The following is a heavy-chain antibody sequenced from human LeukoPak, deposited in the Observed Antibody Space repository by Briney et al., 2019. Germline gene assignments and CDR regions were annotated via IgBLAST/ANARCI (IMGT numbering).Heavy chain of an antibody. CDR2: ISTSGIT. V-gene: IGHV4-4*07. J-gene: IGHJ4*02. D-gene: IGHD6-13*01. CDR3: ARGASIAAAGWISDY. Sequence: SETLSLTCTVSGGSINRNYWTWIRQPAGKGLEWIGRISTSGITNYSPSLKSRVTISLDKAKNQFSLILASVTAADTALYYCARGASIAAAGWISDYWGQGTLVTVSS. CDR1: GGSINRNY.